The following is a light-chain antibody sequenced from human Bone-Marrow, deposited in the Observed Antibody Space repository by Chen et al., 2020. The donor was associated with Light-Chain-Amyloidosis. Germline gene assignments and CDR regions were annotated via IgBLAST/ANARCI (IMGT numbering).Light chain of an antibody. CDR3: SSYTITNTLV. J-gene: IGLJ1*01. CDR1: SSDVGGDNH. Sequence: QSALTQPASVSGSPGQSITISCTGTSSDVGGDNHVSWYQQHPDKAPKLMIYEVTNRPSWVPDRFSCSKSDNTASLTISGFQTEDEADYFCSSYTITNTLVFGSGTRVTVL. V-gene: IGLV2-14*01. CDR2: EVT.